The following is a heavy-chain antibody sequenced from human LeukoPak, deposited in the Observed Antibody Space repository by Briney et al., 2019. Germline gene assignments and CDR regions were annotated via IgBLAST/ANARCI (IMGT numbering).Heavy chain of an antibody. CDR1: GGSFSGYY. CDR2: INHSGST. D-gene: IGHD6-19*01. Sequence: SETLSLTCAVYGGSFSGYYWSWIRQPPGKGLEWIGEINHSGSTNYNPSLKSRVTISVDTSKNQFSLKLSSVTAADTAVYYCASRPRSGWYNWGQGTLVTVSS. CDR3: ASRPRSGWYN. V-gene: IGHV4-34*01. J-gene: IGHJ4*02.